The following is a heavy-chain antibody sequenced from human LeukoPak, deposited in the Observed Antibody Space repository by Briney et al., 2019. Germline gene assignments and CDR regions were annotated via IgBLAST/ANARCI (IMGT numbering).Heavy chain of an antibody. CDR1: GGSTSSSNW. J-gene: IGHJ4*02. CDR3: ARDPAGSGINFDY. CDR2: IYHSGST. D-gene: IGHD3-10*01. Sequence: SGTLSLTCAVSGGSTSSSNWWSWVRQPPGKGLEWIGEIYHSGSTNYKPSLKSRVTISVDKSKNQFSLKLSSVTAADTAVYYCARDPAGSGINFDYWGQGTLVTVSS. V-gene: IGHV4-4*02.